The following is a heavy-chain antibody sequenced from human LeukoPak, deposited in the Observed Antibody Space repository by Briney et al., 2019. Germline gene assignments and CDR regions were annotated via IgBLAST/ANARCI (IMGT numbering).Heavy chain of an antibody. Sequence: TSETLSLTCTVSGGSISSSSYYWGWIRQPPGKGLEWIGSIYYSGSTYYNPSLKSRVTISVDTSKNQFSLKLSSVTAADTAVYYCARRGGTLRYFDWLTQRPFDYWGQGTLVTVSS. CDR3: ARRGGTLRYFDWLTQRPFDY. CDR1: GGSISSSSYY. J-gene: IGHJ4*02. CDR2: IYYSGST. D-gene: IGHD3-9*01. V-gene: IGHV4-39*07.